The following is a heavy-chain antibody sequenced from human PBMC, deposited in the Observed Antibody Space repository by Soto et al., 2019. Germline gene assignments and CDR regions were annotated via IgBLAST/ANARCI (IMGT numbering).Heavy chain of an antibody. Sequence: SVKVSCKASGGTFSSYAISWVRQAPGQGLEWMGGIIPIFGTANYAQRFQGRVTITADESTSTAYMELSSLRSEDTAVYYCARDLSYGPGYFDYWGQGTLVTVSS. D-gene: IGHD5-18*01. J-gene: IGHJ4*02. CDR3: ARDLSYGPGYFDY. CDR1: GGTFSSYA. CDR2: IIPIFGTA. V-gene: IGHV1-69*13.